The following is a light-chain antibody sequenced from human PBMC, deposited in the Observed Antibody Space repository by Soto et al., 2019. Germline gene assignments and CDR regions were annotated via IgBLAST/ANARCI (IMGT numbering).Light chain of an antibody. J-gene: IGKJ1*01. CDR1: QSVSSN. Sequence: EIMMTQSPGTLSASPGERATLSCRASQSVSSNLAWYQQKPGQAPRLLIYAVSTRATGIPARFSGSGSGTEFTLTISSLQSEDFAVYYCQQYNKWSLTFVQGTKVEIK. CDR3: QQYNKWSLT. CDR2: AVS. V-gene: IGKV3-15*01.